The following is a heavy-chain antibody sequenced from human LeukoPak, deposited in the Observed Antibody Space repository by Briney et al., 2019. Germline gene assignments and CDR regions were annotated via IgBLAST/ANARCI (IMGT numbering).Heavy chain of an antibody. Sequence: PSETLSLTCGLSGGSIRSTNWWSWVRQPPGQGLEWIGEISLSGQTNFNPSLNGRVTMSLDESRNQLSLTLTSVTAADTAIYYCSRESGAFCPFGYWGQGTLLIVPP. CDR2: ISLSGQT. CDR1: GGSIRSTNW. J-gene: IGHJ4*02. D-gene: IGHD1-26*01. V-gene: IGHV4/OR15-8*02. CDR3: SRESGAFCPFGY.